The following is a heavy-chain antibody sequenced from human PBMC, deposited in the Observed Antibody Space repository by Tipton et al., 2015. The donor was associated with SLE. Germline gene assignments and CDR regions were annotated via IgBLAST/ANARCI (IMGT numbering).Heavy chain of an antibody. Sequence: TLSLTCAVSSGSISSSDWWSWVRQPPGKGLEWIGSIYYSGSTYYNPSLKSRVTISVDTSKNQFSLKLSSVTAADTAVYYCATWRGYDFWTGYSPYYFDYWGQGTLVTVSS. J-gene: IGHJ4*02. D-gene: IGHD3-3*01. CDR3: ATWRGYDFWTGYSPYYFDY. CDR1: SGSISSSDW. CDR2: IYYSGST. V-gene: IGHV4-4*02.